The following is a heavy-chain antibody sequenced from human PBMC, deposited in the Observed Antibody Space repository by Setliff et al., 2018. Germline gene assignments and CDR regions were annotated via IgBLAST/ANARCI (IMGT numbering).Heavy chain of an antibody. CDR1: GGSISSHY. J-gene: IGHJ4*02. CDR2: IYYSGST. D-gene: IGHD3-22*01. CDR3: ARGRLHYYDSSGYSY. V-gene: IGHV4-59*11. Sequence: LSLTCTVSGGSISSHYWSWIRQPPGKGLEWIGSIYYSGSTNYNPSLKSRVTISVDTSKNQFSLKLSSVTAADTAVYYCARGRLHYYDSSGYSYWGQGTLVTVSS.